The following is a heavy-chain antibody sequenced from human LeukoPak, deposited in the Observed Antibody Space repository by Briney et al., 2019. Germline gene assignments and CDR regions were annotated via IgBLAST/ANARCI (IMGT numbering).Heavy chain of an antibody. CDR3: ARDFLSGSIDY. Sequence: SETLSLTCTVSGGSISSSSYYWGWIRQPPGKGLEWIGSIYYSGSTYYNPSLKSRVTISVDTSKNQFSLKLSSVTAADTAVYYCARDFLSGSIDYWGQGTLVTVSS. CDR2: IYYSGST. J-gene: IGHJ4*02. V-gene: IGHV4-39*07. CDR1: GGSISSSSYY. D-gene: IGHD1-26*01.